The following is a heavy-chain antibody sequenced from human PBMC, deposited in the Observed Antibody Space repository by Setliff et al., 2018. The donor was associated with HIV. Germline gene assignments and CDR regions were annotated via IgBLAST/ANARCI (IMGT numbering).Heavy chain of an antibody. CDR1: GYSINSGFS. Sequence: PSETLSLTCAASGYSINSGFSRAWIRQPPGQGPQWIGSIYQSGSIYYNPSLQSRVTLSVDSSKNQFSLNLFSVTAADTAVYYCARPRRVRSRAWYWFDIWGQGTLVTVS. D-gene: IGHD6-19*01. CDR2: IYQSGSI. J-gene: IGHJ5*02. V-gene: IGHV4-38-2*01. CDR3: ARPRRVRSRAWYWFDI.